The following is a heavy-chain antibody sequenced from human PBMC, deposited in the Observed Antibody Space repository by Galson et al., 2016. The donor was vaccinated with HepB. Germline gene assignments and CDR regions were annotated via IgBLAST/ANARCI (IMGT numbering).Heavy chain of an antibody. CDR1: GFTFSSNG. CDR3: YYSGF. J-gene: IGHJ4*02. V-gene: IGHV3-23*01. Sequence: SLRLSCAASGFTFSSNGTSWVRQAPGKGLEWVSGISDSGGTTYYADSVKDRFTISRDNSKNTLYLQMNSLRAEDTAVYYCYYSGFWGQGTLVTVSS. CDR2: ISDSGGTT.